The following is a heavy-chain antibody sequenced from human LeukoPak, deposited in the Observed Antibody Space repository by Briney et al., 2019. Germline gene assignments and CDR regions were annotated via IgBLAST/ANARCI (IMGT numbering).Heavy chain of an antibody. Sequence: SETLSLTCTVSGGSMRSNYWSLIRQPPGKGLEWIGNIYYSGSTNYNPSLKSRVTISIDPSKNQFSLKLSSVTAADTAIYYCVKDNGRWFDPWGQGTLVIISS. CDR3: VKDNGRWFDP. CDR1: GGSMRSNY. CDR2: IYYSGST. J-gene: IGHJ5*02. V-gene: IGHV4-59*01. D-gene: IGHD1-26*01.